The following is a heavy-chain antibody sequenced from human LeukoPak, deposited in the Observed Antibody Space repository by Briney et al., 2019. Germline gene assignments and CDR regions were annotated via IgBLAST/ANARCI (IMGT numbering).Heavy chain of an antibody. J-gene: IGHJ6*03. Sequence: TGGSLRLSCAASGFTFSSYAMSWVRQAPGKGLEWVSAISGSGGSIYYADSVKGRFTISRDNSKNTLYLLMNSLRAEDTAVYYCAKQQWLVNYYYYMDVWGKGTTVTVSS. CDR1: GFTFSSYA. CDR2: ISGSGGSI. CDR3: AKQQWLVNYYYYMDV. V-gene: IGHV3-23*01. D-gene: IGHD6-19*01.